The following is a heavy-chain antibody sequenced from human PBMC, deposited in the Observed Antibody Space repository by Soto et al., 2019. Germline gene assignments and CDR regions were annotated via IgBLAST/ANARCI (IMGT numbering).Heavy chain of an antibody. V-gene: IGHV3-30-3*01. CDR1: GFTFSSYA. D-gene: IGHD6-13*01. CDR2: ISYDGSNK. CDR3: ARYSSSWPFDY. J-gene: IGHJ4*02. Sequence: QVQLVESGGGVVQPGRSLRLSCAASGFTFSSYAMHWVRQAPGKGLEWVAVISYDGSNKYYADSVKGRFTISRDNSKNTLYLLMNSLRAEDTAVYYCARYSSSWPFDYWGQGTLVTVSS.